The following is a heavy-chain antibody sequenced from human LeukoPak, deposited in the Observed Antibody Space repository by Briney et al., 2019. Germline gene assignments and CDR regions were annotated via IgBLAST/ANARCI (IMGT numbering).Heavy chain of an antibody. Sequence: GGSLRLSCAASGFTFSSYAMHWVRQAPGKGLEWVAVISYDGSNKYYADSVKGRFTISRDNSKNTLYLQRHSLRAKDTAVYYCVRDNPRCCGVVPVNIDDFWGQGTLVTVSS. J-gene: IGHJ4*02. V-gene: IGHV3-30-3*01. CDR1: GFTFSSYA. D-gene: IGHD2-15*01. CDR3: VRDNPRCCGVVPVNIDDF. CDR2: ISYDGSNK.